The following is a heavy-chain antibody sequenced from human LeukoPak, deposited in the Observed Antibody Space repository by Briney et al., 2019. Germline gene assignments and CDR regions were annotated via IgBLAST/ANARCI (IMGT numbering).Heavy chain of an antibody. V-gene: IGHV3-7*03. CDR1: GFTFSSYW. Sequence: GGSLRLSCAASGFTFSSYWMSWVRQAPGKGLEWVANIKQDGSEKYYVDSVKGRFTISRDNAKNSLYLQMNSLRAEDTAVYYCARSPEGTVTHYYYYGMDVWGQGTTVTVSS. D-gene: IGHD4-17*01. CDR2: IKQDGSEK. J-gene: IGHJ6*02. CDR3: ARSPEGTVTHYYYYGMDV.